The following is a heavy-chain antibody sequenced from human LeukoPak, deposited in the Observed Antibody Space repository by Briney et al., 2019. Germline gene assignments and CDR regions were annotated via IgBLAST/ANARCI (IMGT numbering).Heavy chain of an antibody. J-gene: IGHJ4*02. CDR3: ARLVATTGRLYFDY. CDR1: GFTVSSNY. CDR2: IYSGGNT. Sequence: GGSLRRSCAASGFTVSSNYMGWVRQAPGKGLEYVSVIYSGGNTYYAGSVKGRFTISRDNSKSTVYLQMNSLRAEDTAVFYCARLVATTGRLYFDYWGQGNLVTVSS. D-gene: IGHD1-1*01. V-gene: IGHV3-53*01.